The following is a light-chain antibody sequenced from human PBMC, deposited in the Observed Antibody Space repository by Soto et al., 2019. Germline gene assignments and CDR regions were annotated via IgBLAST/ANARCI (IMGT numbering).Light chain of an antibody. Sequence: QSALTQPPSVSGAPGQRVTIPCTGSSSNIGAGYEVHWYRQLPGTAPKLLIYGNSNRPSGVPDRFSGSKSGSSASLAISGLQAEDEADYYCQSHDSSLSAYYVFGTGTKVTVL. V-gene: IGLV1-40*01. CDR1: SSNIGAGYE. CDR2: GNS. CDR3: QSHDSSLSAYYV. J-gene: IGLJ1*01.